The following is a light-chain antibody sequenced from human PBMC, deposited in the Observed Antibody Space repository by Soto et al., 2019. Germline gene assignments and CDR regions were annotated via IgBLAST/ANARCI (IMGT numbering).Light chain of an antibody. V-gene: IGLV1-44*01. CDR2: AND. CDR1: SSNIAPNT. CDR3: AAWDDSLNGYV. Sequence: QSVLTQPLSASGTPGQRVTISCSGSSSNIAPNTVNWYQHLPGAAPQLLIFANDRRPSGVPDRFSGSRSGTSASLAISGLQSEDEADYYCAAWDDSLNGYVFGTGTKLTVL. J-gene: IGLJ1*01.